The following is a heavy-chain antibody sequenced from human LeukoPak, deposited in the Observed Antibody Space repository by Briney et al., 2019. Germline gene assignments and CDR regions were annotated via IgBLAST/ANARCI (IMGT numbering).Heavy chain of an antibody. Sequence: PTQSLSLTWTVSGPSISSYYSSWIRQPPGKGLEWIGCIYYSGSTNYNPSLKSRVTISVDTSKNQFSLKLSSVTAADTAVYYCARLFPTSMDWFDPWGQGTLVTVSS. CDR1: GPSISSYY. V-gene: IGHV4-59*08. CDR3: ARLFPTSMDWFDP. J-gene: IGHJ5*02. CDR2: IYYSGST.